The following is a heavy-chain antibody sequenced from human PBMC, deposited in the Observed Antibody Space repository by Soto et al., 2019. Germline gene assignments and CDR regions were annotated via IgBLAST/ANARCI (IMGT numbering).Heavy chain of an antibody. CDR2: IHASGNT. Sequence: QVQLLESGPGLVKPSETLSLTCNESGGYISTYYWSWIRQPAGKGLEWIGRIHASGNTDYNPSLKSRVTMSVDTSKNQFSLRLTSLTAADTAVYYCARTPGWYFDVWGQGTLVTVSS. D-gene: IGHD6-19*01. CDR3: ARTPGWYFDV. V-gene: IGHV4-4*07. J-gene: IGHJ4*02. CDR1: GGYISTYY.